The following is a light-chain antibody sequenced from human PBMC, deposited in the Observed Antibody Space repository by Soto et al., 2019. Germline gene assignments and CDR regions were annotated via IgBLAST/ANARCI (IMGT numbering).Light chain of an antibody. V-gene: IGKV3-15*01. CDR2: GAS. J-gene: IGKJ2*01. CDR1: QSVSSN. Sequence: EIVMTQSPATLSVSPGERATLSCRASQSVSSNLAWYQQKPGHAPRLLIYGASTRATGIPARFSGSGSGTEFTLTISSLQSEDFAVYYCQQYHNWSPYTFGQGTKLEIK. CDR3: QQYHNWSPYT.